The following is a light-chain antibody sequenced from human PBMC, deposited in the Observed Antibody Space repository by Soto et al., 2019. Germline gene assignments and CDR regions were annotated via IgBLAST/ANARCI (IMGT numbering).Light chain of an antibody. CDR1: QPISNW. V-gene: IGKV1-12*01. J-gene: IGKJ4*01. CDR3: QQGSTFPPLT. CDR2: AAS. Sequence: IQMTQSPSSVSASVGDRVIITCRASQPISNWLAWYQQKPGKAPKLLIYAASTLQSGVPSRFSGSGSATDFTLTISSLQPDDFATYYCQQGSTFPPLTFGGGTKVEIK.